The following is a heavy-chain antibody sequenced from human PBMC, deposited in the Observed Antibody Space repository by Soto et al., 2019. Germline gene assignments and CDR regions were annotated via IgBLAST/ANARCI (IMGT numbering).Heavy chain of an antibody. V-gene: IGHV3-21*01. CDR1: GFTFSSYS. CDR2: ISSSSSYI. D-gene: IGHD5-12*01. J-gene: IGHJ5*02. CDR3: ARDRGYSGSPRDP. Sequence: GGSLRLSCAASGFTFSSYSMNWVRQAPGKGLEWVSSISSSSSYIYYADSVKGRFTISRDNAKNSLYLQMNSLRAEDTAVYYCARDRGYSGSPRDPWGQGTLVTVSS.